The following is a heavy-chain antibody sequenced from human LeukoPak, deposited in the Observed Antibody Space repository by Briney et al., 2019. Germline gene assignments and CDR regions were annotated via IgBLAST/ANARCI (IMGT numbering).Heavy chain of an antibody. CDR2: IYYSGST. CDR1: GDSISTSSYY. J-gene: IGHJ5*02. D-gene: IGHD6-13*01. CDR3: ARGAAGTSWFDP. V-gene: IGHV4-39*07. Sequence: PSETLSLTCSVSGDSISTSSYYWGWIRQPPGKGLEWIGTIYYSGSTYYNPSLKSRVTISVDTSKNQFSLKLSSVTAADTAVYYCARGAAGTSWFDPWGQGTLVTVSS.